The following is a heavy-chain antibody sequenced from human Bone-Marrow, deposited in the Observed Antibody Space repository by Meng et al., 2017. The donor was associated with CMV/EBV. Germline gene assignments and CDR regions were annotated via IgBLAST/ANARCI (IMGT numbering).Heavy chain of an antibody. D-gene: IGHD3-3*01. CDR2: IIPIFGTA. V-gene: IGHV1-69*06. CDR3: ARAKKYDFWSGYYMMGFWFDP. CDR1: YA. J-gene: IGHJ5*02. Sequence: YAISWVRQAPGQGRDWMGGIIPIFGTANYAQKFQGRVTITADKSTSTAYMELSSLRSEDTAVYYCARAKKYDFWSGYYMMGFWFDPWGQGTLVTVSS.